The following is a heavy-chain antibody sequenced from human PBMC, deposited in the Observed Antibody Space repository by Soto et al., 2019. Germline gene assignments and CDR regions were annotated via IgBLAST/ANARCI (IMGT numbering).Heavy chain of an antibody. CDR1: GGSISSSSYY. J-gene: IGHJ5*02. D-gene: IGHD6-13*01. Sequence: QLQLQESGPGLVKPSETLSLTCTVSGGSISSSSYYWGWIRQPPGKGLEWIGSIYYSGSTYYNPSLKSRVTIYVDTSKNQFSMKLSSVTAADTAVYYCARHQSHSSSYVDPWGQGTLVTVSS. CDR3: ARHQSHSSSYVDP. CDR2: IYYSGST. V-gene: IGHV4-39*01.